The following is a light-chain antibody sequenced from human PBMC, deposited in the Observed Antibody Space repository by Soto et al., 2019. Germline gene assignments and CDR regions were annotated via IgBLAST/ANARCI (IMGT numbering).Light chain of an antibody. CDR1: QIINTW. V-gene: IGKV1-5*03. J-gene: IGKJ3*01. CDR2: RAS. CDR3: QQYETYSGT. Sequence: DIQMTQSPSTLSASVGDRVTITCRASQIINTWLAWYQQKPGKAPKLLIYRASNLVSGVPSRFSGSGSGTGFTLTISSLQPDDFSIYYCQQYETYSGTFGPGTKVDL.